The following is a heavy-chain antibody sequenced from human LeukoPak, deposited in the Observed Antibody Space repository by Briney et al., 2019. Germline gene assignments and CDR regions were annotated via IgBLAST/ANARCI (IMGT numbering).Heavy chain of an antibody. J-gene: IGHJ3*02. D-gene: IGHD3-3*01. V-gene: IGHV4-4*07. CDR1: GGSISNYY. Sequence: PSETLSLTCTVSGGSISNYYWSWIRNPAGKGLEWIGRSFITGCTNYNPSLKSRVTMSIATSKNQFSLRLSSVTTADTAVYYCARAPPVLAHFDIWGQGTMVTVSS. CDR3: ARAPPVLAHFDI. CDR2: SFITGCT.